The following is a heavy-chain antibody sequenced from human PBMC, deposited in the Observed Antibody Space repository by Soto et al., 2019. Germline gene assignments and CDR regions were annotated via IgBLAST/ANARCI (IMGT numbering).Heavy chain of an antibody. Sequence: QVQLVESGGGVVQPGRSLRLSCAASGFTFSSYGMHWARQAPGKGLEWVAVISYDGSNKYYADSVKGRFTISRDNSKNTLYLQMNSLRAEDTAVYYCAGGGATPDYWGQGTLVTVSS. CDR1: GFTFSSYG. V-gene: IGHV3-30*03. D-gene: IGHD1-26*01. J-gene: IGHJ4*02. CDR2: ISYDGSNK. CDR3: AGGGATPDY.